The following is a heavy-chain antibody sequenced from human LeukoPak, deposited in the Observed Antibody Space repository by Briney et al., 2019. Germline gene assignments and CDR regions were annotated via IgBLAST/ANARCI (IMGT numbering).Heavy chain of an antibody. J-gene: IGHJ4*02. CDR1: GFTFSNYA. D-gene: IGHD2-2*01. Sequence: PGGSLRLSCAASGFTFSNYAMSWVRQAPGKGLEWVSGISGDGGSTYYADSVKGRFTISRGSSENALYLQMNSLRAEDAAVYYCAKDPYGTRYFDYWGQGTLVTVSS. CDR3: AKDPYGTRYFDY. CDR2: ISGDGGST. V-gene: IGHV3-23*01.